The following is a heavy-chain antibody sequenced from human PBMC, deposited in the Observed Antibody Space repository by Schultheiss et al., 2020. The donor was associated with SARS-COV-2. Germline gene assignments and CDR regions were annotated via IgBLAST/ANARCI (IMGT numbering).Heavy chain of an antibody. J-gene: IGHJ5*02. Sequence: TLSLTCAVYGGSFSGYYWSWIRQPPGKGLEWIGEINHSGSTNYNPSLKSRVTISVDTSKNQFSLKLSSVTAADTAVYYCARGGPVYSSSWYWFDPWGQGTLVTVSS. D-gene: IGHD6-13*01. CDR2: INHSGST. CDR3: ARGGPVYSSSWYWFDP. CDR1: GGSFSGYY. V-gene: IGHV4-34*01.